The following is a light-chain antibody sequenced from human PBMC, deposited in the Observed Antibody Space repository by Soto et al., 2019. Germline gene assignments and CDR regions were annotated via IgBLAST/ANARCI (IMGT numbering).Light chain of an antibody. V-gene: IGLV2-14*01. J-gene: IGLJ1*01. CDR1: SGDVGGYNY. Sequence: QSVLTQPASVSGSPGQSVTISCAGTSGDVGGYNYVSWYQQHPGKAPKLMIHAVTNRPSGVSNRFSGSKSGNTASLTISSLQAEDEADYYCCSYTGASTYVFGTGTK. CDR3: CSYTGASTYV. CDR2: AVT.